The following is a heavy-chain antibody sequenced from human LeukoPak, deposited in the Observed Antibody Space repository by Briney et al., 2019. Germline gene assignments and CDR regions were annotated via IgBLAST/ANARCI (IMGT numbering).Heavy chain of an antibody. D-gene: IGHD3-10*01. CDR2: IKQDGSEK. CDR3: ARAGKTGAAAFDI. CDR1: GFTFSDYW. V-gene: IGHV3-7*01. Sequence: GGSLRLSCAASGFTFSDYWMNWVRQAPGKGLEWVAIIKQDGSEKLYVDSVKGRFTISRDNAKNSLYLQMNSLRAEDTAVYYCARAGKTGAAAFDIWGQGTMVTVSS. J-gene: IGHJ3*02.